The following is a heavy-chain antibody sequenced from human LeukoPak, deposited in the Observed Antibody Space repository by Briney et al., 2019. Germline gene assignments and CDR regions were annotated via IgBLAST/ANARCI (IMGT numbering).Heavy chain of an antibody. Sequence: GDSLRLSCAASGFTFSSYGMHWVRQAPGKGLEWVAFIRYDGSDEYYADSVKGRFTISRDNSKNALYLQMTSLRAEDTAVYYCAKGISGADCFFDYWGQGTLVTVSS. CDR3: AKGISGADCFFDY. V-gene: IGHV3-30*02. CDR2: IRYDGSDE. CDR1: GFTFSSYG. D-gene: IGHD2-21*01. J-gene: IGHJ4*02.